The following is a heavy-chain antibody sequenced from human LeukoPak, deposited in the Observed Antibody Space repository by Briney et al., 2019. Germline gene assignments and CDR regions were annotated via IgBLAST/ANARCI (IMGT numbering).Heavy chain of an antibody. CDR2: VNTNSGGT. J-gene: IGHJ3*02. CDR1: GYTFTGYY. Sequence: ASVKVSCKASGYTFTGYYMHWVRQAPGQGLGWMGWVNTNSGGTIYAQKFQGRVTMTRDTSISTAYMELSRLRSDDTAVYYCARLSITIFGERAAFDIWGQGTMVTVSS. CDR3: ARLSITIFGERAAFDI. V-gene: IGHV1-2*02. D-gene: IGHD3-3*01.